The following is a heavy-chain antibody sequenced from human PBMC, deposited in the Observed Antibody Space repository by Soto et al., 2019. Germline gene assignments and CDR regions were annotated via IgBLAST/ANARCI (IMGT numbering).Heavy chain of an antibody. J-gene: IGHJ5*02. D-gene: IGHD3-22*01. Sequence: SETLSLTCDVYGGACSGFYWAWIRQPPGKGLEWIGEMNRSGDIKYKPSLKSRVTISADTSKNQFSLTLTSVTAADTAVYYCARCPPSHYYDRGGSYPWRQGTLVT. V-gene: IGHV4-34*01. CDR1: GGACSGFY. CDR2: MNRSGDI. CDR3: ARCPPSHYYDRGGSYP.